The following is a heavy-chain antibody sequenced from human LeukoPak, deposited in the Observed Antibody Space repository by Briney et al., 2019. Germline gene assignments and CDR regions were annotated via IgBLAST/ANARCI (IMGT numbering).Heavy chain of an antibody. CDR2: IYYSGST. CDR1: GGSISSGDYY. J-gene: IGHJ4*02. Sequence: SETLSLTCTVSGGSISSGDYYWRWLRQPPGRGLEWIGYIYYSGSTYYNPSLKSRVTISVDTSKNQFSLKLSSVPAADTAVYYCARERRGSSPLRDYWGQGTLVTVSS. V-gene: IGHV4-30-4*08. CDR3: ARERRGSSPLRDY. D-gene: IGHD1-26*01.